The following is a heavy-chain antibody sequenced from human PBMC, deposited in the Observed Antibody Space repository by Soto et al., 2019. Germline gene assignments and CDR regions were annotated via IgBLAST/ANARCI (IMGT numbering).Heavy chain of an antibody. CDR2: IIPIFGTA. D-gene: IGHD3-22*01. CDR3: ARGFTMIVLRHYGMDV. Sequence: SVKVSCKASGGTFSSYAISWVRQAPGQGLEWMGGIIPIFGTANYAQKFQGRVTITADESTSTAYMELSSLRSEDTAVYYCARGFTMIVLRHYGMDVWGQGTTVTVSS. J-gene: IGHJ6*02. V-gene: IGHV1-69*13. CDR1: GGTFSSYA.